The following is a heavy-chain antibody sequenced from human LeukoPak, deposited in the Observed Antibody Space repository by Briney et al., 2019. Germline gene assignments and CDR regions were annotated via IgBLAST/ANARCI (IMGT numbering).Heavy chain of an antibody. CDR1: GFTVSSNF. J-gene: IGHJ3*02. CDR3: AGDSGTSGYGSVDI. D-gene: IGHD3-22*01. V-gene: IGHV3-53*01. CDR2: ISSDDRT. Sequence: GGSLRLSCAASGFTVSSNFMSWVRQAPGKGLEWVSVISSDDRTYYADSVKGRFTISRDNSKNTLYLQMNSLRAEDTAVYYCAGDSGTSGYGSVDIWGQGTMVTVSS.